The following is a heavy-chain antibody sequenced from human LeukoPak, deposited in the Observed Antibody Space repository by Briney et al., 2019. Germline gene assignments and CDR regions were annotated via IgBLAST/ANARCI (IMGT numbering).Heavy chain of an antibody. CDR1: LYTLTGYY. V-gene: IGHV1-2*02. CDR3: ARERDSSSWYDPYNWFDP. J-gene: IGHJ5*02. D-gene: IGHD6-13*01. Sequence: ASVKVSCKPSLYTLTGYYMHSVRHAPGQGLECMGWINPNSGGTNYAQKFQGRVTMTRDTSISTAYMELSGLRSDDTAVYYCARERDSSSWYDPYNWFDPWGQGTLVTVSS. CDR2: INPNSGGT.